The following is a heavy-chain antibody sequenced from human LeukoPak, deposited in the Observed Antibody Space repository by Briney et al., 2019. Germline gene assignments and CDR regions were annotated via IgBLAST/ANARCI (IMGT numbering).Heavy chain of an antibody. CDR2: MNPNSGDT. D-gene: IGHD3-22*01. CDR1: GYTFTTYD. CDR3: ARGLGDHYDTSDYYYAVPAH. J-gene: IGHJ4*02. Sequence: ASVKVSCKSSGYTFTTYDITWVRQANGQGLEWMGWMNPNSGDTAYAQKFQGRVAMTRDTSISTAYMELSSLRSEDTAVYYCARGLGDHYDTSDYYYAVPAHWGQGTLVTVSS. V-gene: IGHV1-8*01.